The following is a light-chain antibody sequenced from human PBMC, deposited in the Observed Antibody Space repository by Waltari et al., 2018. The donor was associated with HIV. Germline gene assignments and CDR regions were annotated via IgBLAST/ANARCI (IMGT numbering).Light chain of an antibody. CDR3: HQYGLSPKT. CDR2: GAS. J-gene: IGKJ1*01. V-gene: IGKV3-20*01. Sequence: EIVLTQSPCTLSLAPGERATLSCRTSQTVRSSYVAWDQQRPGQAPRLVIFGASSRATGIPDRFSGSGSGKDFTLTISRLETEDSATYYCHQYGLSPKTFGQGTNVEIK. CDR1: QTVRSSY.